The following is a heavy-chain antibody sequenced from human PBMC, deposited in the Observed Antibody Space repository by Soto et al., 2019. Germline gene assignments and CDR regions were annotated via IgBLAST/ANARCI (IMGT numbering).Heavy chain of an antibody. CDR1: GFTFSTYN. CDR2: ISSRSTAL. CDR3: ARAIAVGSTSLDY. J-gene: IGHJ4*02. V-gene: IGHV3-48*02. Sequence: GSLRLSCAASGFTFSTYNMNWVRQAPGKGLEWLSYISSRSTALYYADSVKGRFTISRDNARNSLYLQMNSLRDEDTAVYFCARAIAVGSTSLDYWGQGTLVTVSS. D-gene: IGHD6-19*01.